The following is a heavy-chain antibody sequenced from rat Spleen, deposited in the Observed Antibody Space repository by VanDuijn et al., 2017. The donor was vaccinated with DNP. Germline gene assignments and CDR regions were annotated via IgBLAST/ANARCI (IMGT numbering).Heavy chain of an antibody. CDR2: ISYSGTT. CDR1: GYSITSNY. CDR3: ARWVRYFDS. D-gene: IGHD1-1*01. V-gene: IGHV3-1*01. Sequence: EVQLQESGPGLVKPSQSLSLTCSVTGYSITSNYWAWIRKFPGNKMEWMGYISYSGTTSYSPSLKSRISFTRDTSKNQFFLHLNSVTTEDTATYYCARWVRYFDSWGQGVMVTVSS. J-gene: IGHJ2*01.